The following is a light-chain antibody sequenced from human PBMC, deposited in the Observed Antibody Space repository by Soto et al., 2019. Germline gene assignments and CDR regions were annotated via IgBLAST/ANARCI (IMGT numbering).Light chain of an antibody. CDR2: DVN. CDR3: CSYAGSYTWV. Sequence: QSALTQPASVSGSPGQSITISCTGTSSDVGAYDYVSWYQQHPGKAPKLMIDDVNKRPSGVPDRFSGSRSGNTASLTISGLQAEDEADYYCCSYAGSYTWVFGGGTKLTVL. CDR1: SSDVGAYDY. J-gene: IGLJ3*02. V-gene: IGLV2-11*01.